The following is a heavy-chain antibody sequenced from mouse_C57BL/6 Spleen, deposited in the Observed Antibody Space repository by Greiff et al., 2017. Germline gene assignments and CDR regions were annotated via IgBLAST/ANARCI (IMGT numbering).Heavy chain of an antibody. CDR1: GYTFTDYE. CDR3: TRRGNYSNFPWFAY. Sequence: VKVVESGAELVRPGASVTLSCKASGYTFTDYEMHWVKQTPVHGLEWIGAIDPETGGTAYNQKFKGKAILTADKSSSTAYMELRSLTSEDSAVYYCTRRGNYSNFPWFAYWGQGTLVTVSA. CDR2: IDPETGGT. V-gene: IGHV1-15*01. J-gene: IGHJ3*01. D-gene: IGHD2-5*01.